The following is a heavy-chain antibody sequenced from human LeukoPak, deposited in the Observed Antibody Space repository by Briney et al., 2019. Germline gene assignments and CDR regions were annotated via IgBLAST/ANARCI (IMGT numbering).Heavy chain of an antibody. CDR2: LYSDGSA. Sequence: GGSLRLSCAASRFTVSSNYMGWVRQAPGKGLEWVSVLYSDGSAYYPDSVKGRFTISRDNSQNTLYLQLDSLRAEDTAVYYCARLYDRGDYGAFDIWGQGTMVTVSS. V-gene: IGHV3-66*02. D-gene: IGHD3-22*01. J-gene: IGHJ3*02. CDR3: ARLYDRGDYGAFDI. CDR1: RFTVSSNY.